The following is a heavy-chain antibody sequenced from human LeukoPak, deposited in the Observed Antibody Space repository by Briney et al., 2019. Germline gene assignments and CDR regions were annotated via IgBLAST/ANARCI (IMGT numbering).Heavy chain of an antibody. CDR2: ISYDGGTK. CDR1: GFTFSSHG. V-gene: IGHV3-30*18. CDR3: AKESGIRSYGAYFPH. Sequence: PGGSLRLSCAASGFTFSSHGMQWVRQAPGKGLEWVADISYDGGTKHYADSVKGRFTISRDNSKSTLFLQMNSLRAEDAAVYYCAKESGIRSYGAYFPHWGQGTLVTVSS. J-gene: IGHJ1*01. D-gene: IGHD4-17*01.